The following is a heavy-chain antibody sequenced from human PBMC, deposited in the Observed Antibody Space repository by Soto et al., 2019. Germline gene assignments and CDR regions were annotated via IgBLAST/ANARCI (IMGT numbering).Heavy chain of an antibody. Sequence: EVQVVESGGGLVQPGGSLRLSCAASGFTFSSNSMNWVRQAPGKGLECISYISSSSSTIYADSVKGRFTISRDNAKNSLYLQMNSLRDEDTAVYYCARVIWSGHLTSDLWGQGTLVTVSS. J-gene: IGHJ5*02. D-gene: IGHD3-3*01. CDR2: ISSSSSTI. CDR1: GFTFSSNS. V-gene: IGHV3-48*02. CDR3: ARVIWSGHLTSDL.